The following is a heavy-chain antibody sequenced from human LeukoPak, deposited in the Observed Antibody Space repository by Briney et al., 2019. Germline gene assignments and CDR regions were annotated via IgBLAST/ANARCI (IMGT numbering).Heavy chain of an antibody. V-gene: IGHV4-59*01. CDR2: IYYSGST. Sequence: PSETLSLTCTVSGGSISSYYWSWIRQPPGKGLDWIGYIYYSGSTNYNPSLKSRVTISVDTSKNQFSLKLSSVTAADTAVYYCAREGATCDAFDIWGQGTMVTVSS. J-gene: IGHJ3*02. CDR3: AREGATCDAFDI. D-gene: IGHD5-12*01. CDR1: GGSISSYY.